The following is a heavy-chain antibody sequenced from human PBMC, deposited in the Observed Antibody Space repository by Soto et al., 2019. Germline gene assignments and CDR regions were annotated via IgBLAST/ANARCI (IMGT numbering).Heavy chain of an antibody. Sequence: HVHLVESGGGVVQPGRSLRLSCAASGFSFSTYALHWVRQAPGKGLEWVALVSYDGSTKYYADSVNGRFTISRDNSKNTLYLQMNSLRADDTAMYYCARDNSGYDYGMDVWGQGTTVTVSS. J-gene: IGHJ6*02. V-gene: IGHV3-30*14. CDR3: ARDNSGYDYGMDV. D-gene: IGHD1-26*01. CDR1: GFSFSTYA. CDR2: VSYDGSTK.